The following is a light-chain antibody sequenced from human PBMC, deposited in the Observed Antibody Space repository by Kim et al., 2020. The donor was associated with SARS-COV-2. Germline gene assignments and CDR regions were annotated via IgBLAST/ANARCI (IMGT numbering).Light chain of an antibody. CDR1: NIGSKS. CDR2: YDS. Sequence: SYELTQPPSVSLAPGKTARITCGGNNIGSKSVHWYQQKPGQAPVLVIYYDSDRPSGIPERFSGSNSGNTATLTISRVEAGEEADYYCQVWDSSSDHRVFGGGTQLTVL. CDR3: QVWDSSSDHRV. J-gene: IGLJ3*02. V-gene: IGLV3-21*04.